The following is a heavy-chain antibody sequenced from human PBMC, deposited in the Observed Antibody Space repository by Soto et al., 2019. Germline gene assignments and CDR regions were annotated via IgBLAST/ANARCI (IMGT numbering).Heavy chain of an antibody. D-gene: IGHD2-8*01. Sequence: GGSLRLSCAASGFTFSSYGMHWVRQAPGKGLEWVAVISYDGSNKYYADSVKGRFTISRDNSKNTLYLQMNSLRAEDTAVYYCAKDLPLRMLYYMDVWGKGTTVTVSS. V-gene: IGHV3-30*18. CDR3: AKDLPLRMLYYMDV. J-gene: IGHJ6*03. CDR2: ISYDGSNK. CDR1: GFTFSSYG.